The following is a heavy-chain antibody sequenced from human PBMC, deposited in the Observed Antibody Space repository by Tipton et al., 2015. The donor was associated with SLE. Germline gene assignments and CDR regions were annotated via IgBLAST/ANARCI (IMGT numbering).Heavy chain of an antibody. D-gene: IGHD6-13*01. V-gene: IGHV4-61*02. CDR2: IYNSGIT. CDR3: ARDFRAVAGRFFYYYMDV. CDR1: GDSFSSGSSS. J-gene: IGHJ6*03. Sequence: TLSLTCTVSGDSFSSGSSSWNWVRQPAGKGLEWIGLIYNSGITNYNPSLQSRVTLSVDMSKNEFSLEMTSVTTADTGVYYCARDFRAVAGRFFYYYMDVWGKGTTVTV.